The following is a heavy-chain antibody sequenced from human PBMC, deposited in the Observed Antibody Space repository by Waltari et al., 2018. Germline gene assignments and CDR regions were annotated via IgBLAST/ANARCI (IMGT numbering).Heavy chain of an antibody. V-gene: IGHV4-34*01. D-gene: IGHD1-26*01. J-gene: IGHJ5*02. CDR1: GGSFSGYY. CDR2: INHSGST. Sequence: QVQLQQWGAGLLKPSETLSLTCAVYGGSFSGYYWSWIRQPPGKGLEWIGEINHSGSTNYTPSLKSRVTIAVDTAKNQFSLRLSSVTAAETAVYYCARGVMGWGCWFDPWGQGTLVTVSS. CDR3: ARGVMGWGCWFDP.